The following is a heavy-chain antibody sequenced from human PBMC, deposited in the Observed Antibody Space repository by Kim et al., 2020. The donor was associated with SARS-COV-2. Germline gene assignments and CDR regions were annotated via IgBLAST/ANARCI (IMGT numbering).Heavy chain of an antibody. Sequence: GGSLRLSCAASGFTFSSYAMHWVRQAPGKGLEWVADISYDGSNKNYADSVKGRVTISRDNSKNTLYIHMNSLRVEDTAVYYCARDPGFGEPFYGMDVWGQGTTVTVSS. D-gene: IGHD3-10*01. CDR1: GFTFSSYA. CDR2: ISYDGSNK. J-gene: IGHJ6*02. CDR3: ARDPGFGEPFYGMDV. V-gene: IGHV3-30*04.